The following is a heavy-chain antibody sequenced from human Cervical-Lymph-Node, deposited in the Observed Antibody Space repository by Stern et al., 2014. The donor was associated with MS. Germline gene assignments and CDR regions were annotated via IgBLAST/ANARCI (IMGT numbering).Heavy chain of an antibody. D-gene: IGHD1-26*01. CDR1: GFSLTTDEMC. J-gene: IGHJ4*02. Sequence: QVTLKESGPALVKPTQTLTLTCTFSGFSLTTDEMCVSWIRQPPGKALEWLVLIDSDNNKSYNTSLKTRLTISKDTSKNQVVLTMTDMDHVDTATYFCARTGIGTYHFDHWGQGTLVTVSS. CDR3: ARTGIGTYHFDH. CDR2: IDSDNNK. V-gene: IGHV2-70*01.